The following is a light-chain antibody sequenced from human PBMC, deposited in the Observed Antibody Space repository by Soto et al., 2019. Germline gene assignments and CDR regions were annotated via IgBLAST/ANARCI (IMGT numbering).Light chain of an antibody. CDR3: SSYTSSSTWV. V-gene: IGLV2-14*01. CDR1: SSDIVAYNY. CDR2: EVS. J-gene: IGLJ3*02. Sequence: QSALTQPASVSGSPGQSITISCTGTSSDIVAYNYVSWYQQYPGKAPKLIIYEVSNRPSGVSNRFSGSKSGNTASLTISGLQTEDEADYYCSSYTSSSTWVFGGGTKLTVL.